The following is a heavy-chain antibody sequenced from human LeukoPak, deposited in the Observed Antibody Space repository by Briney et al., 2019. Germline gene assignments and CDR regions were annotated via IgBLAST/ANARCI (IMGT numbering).Heavy chain of an antibody. CDR2: IYYTGTT. Sequence: PSETLALTCTVSGGYVSSYYWTWFRQPPLKGLEWIGFIYYTGTTDSNPSLKGRVTMSVDTSTNQFSLELSSVTAADTAVYYCATGSRSPTSDAFDVWGQGQWSQSLQ. J-gene: IGHJ3*01. V-gene: IGHV4-59*02. D-gene: IGHD6-6*01. CDR3: ATGSRSPTSDAFDV. CDR1: GGYVSSYY.